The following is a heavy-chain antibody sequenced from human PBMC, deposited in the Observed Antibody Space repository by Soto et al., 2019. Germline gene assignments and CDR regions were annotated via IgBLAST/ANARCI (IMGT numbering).Heavy chain of an antibody. CDR1: GFTFSSYS. Sequence: GGSLRLSCAASGFTFSSYSMNWVRQAPGKGLEWVSSISSSSSYIYYADSVKGRFTISRDNAKNSLYLQMNSLRAEDTAVYYCARDAWMEVVDFYYYYMDVWGKGTTVTVSS. D-gene: IGHD2-15*01. V-gene: IGHV3-21*01. J-gene: IGHJ6*03. CDR2: ISSSSSYI. CDR3: ARDAWMEVVDFYYYYMDV.